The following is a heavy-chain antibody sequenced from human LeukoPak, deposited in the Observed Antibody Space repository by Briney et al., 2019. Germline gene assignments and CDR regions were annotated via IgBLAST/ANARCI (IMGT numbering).Heavy chain of an antibody. CDR2: INHNGNVN. Sequence: GSLSLSCAASGFTFSSYWMNWARQAPGKGLEWVASINHNGNVNYYLDSVKGRFTISRDNAKNSLYLQMSNLRAEDTAVYFCAGGGGLDVWGQGATVTVSS. CDR3: AGGGGLDV. V-gene: IGHV3-7*03. CDR1: GFTFSSYW. J-gene: IGHJ6*02. D-gene: IGHD3-16*01.